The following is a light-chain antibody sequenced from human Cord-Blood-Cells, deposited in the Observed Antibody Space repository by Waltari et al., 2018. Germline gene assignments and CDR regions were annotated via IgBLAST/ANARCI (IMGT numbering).Light chain of an antibody. CDR3: QSADSSGTYYV. CDR1: ALPKQY. Sequence: SYVLTQPPSVSVSPGQTARITCSGDALPKQYAYWYQQKPGQAPVLVIYKASERPSGFPGRCSGSSARTTVTLTISGVQAEDEADYYCQSADSSGTYYVFGTGTKVTVL. CDR2: KAS. V-gene: IGLV3-25*03. J-gene: IGLJ1*01.